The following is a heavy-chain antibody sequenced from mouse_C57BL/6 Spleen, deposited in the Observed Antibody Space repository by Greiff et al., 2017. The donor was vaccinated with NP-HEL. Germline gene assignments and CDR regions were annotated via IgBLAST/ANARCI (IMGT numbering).Heavy chain of an antibody. CDR3: VRRDYGSSGFAY. D-gene: IGHD1-1*01. V-gene: IGHV10-1*01. Sequence: EVHLVESGGGLVQPKGSLKLSCAASGFSFNTYAMNWVRQAPGKGLEWVARIRSKSNNYATYYADSVKDRFTISRDDSESMLYLQMNNLKTEDTAMYYCVRRDYGSSGFAYWGQGTLVTVSA. J-gene: IGHJ3*01. CDR2: IRSKSNNYAT. CDR1: GFSFNTYA.